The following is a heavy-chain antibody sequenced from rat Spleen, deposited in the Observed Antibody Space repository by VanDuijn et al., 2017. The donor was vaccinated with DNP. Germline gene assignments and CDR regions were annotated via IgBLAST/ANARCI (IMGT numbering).Heavy chain of an antibody. Sequence: EVQLVEYGGDLVQPGRSLKVSCVASGFTFSNYWMAWFRQAPGKGLEWVATMTRSGGSTFYPESVKGRFTVSRDNVRNTLYLQMNSLRSEDTATYNCARVSGTRYCYFDFWGPGTMFTVSS. CDR2: MTRSGGST. J-gene: IGHJ1*01. CDR3: ARVSGTRYCYFDF. V-gene: IGHV5-31*01. D-gene: IGHD5-1*01. CDR1: GFTFSNYW.